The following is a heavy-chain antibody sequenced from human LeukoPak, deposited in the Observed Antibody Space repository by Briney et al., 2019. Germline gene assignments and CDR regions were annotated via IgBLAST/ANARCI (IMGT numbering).Heavy chain of an antibody. V-gene: IGHV4-59*10. CDR2: IYTSGST. CDR1: GGSFSGYY. CDR3: ARGAVTTSYWFDP. Sequence: SETLSLTCAVYGGSFSGYYWSWIRQPAGKGLEWIGRIYTSGSTNYNPSLKSRVTISVDTSKNQFSLKLSSVTAADTAVYYCARGAVTTSYWFDPWGQGTLVTVSS. J-gene: IGHJ5*02. D-gene: IGHD4-17*01.